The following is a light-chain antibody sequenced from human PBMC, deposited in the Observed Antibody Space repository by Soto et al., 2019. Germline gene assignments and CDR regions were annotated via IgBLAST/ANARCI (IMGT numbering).Light chain of an antibody. CDR3: QQYNSYWT. CDR2: DAS. CDR1: QSVSSY. Sequence: EIVLTQSPATLAFSPGERSSLSCRSSQSVSSYLAWYQQKPGQAPRLLIYDASNRATGIPARFSGSGSGTDFTLTISSLEPEDFATYYCQQYNSYWTFGQGTKVDI. J-gene: IGKJ1*01. V-gene: IGKV3-11*01.